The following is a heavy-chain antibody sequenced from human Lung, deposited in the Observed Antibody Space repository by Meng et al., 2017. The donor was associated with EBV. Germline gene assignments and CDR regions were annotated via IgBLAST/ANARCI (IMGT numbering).Heavy chain of an antibody. CDR2: ITYDGTKK. J-gene: IGHJ4*02. V-gene: IGHV3-30*03. Sequence: VGSGGGLVPPGGSLGFSCVVSGLAFSKFGIHWGRQAPGKGMEWVAVITYDGTKKYYADSVEGRFTISRDNSKNTLFLQMNSLKVEDTAVYYCTPFDYWGQGTLVTVSS. CDR3: TPFDY. CDR1: GLAFSKFG.